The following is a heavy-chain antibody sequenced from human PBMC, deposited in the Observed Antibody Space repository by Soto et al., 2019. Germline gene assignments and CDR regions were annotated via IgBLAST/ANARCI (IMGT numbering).Heavy chain of an antibody. CDR1: GYTFTHYG. Sequence: QVQLVQSGAEVKKPGASVKVSCKASGYTFTHYGITWVRQAPGQGLEWMGWINSFSGDTNYPQKLQGRLTMTTETSTNRVYMELRNLRCDDTAVYYCARDLHSGGKYWYLDIWGRGTLVTVSS. D-gene: IGHD2-15*01. CDR2: INSFSGDT. V-gene: IGHV1-18*01. J-gene: IGHJ2*01. CDR3: ARDLHSGGKYWYLDI.